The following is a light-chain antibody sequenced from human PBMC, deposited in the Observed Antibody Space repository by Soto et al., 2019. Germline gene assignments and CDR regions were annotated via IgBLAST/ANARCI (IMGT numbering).Light chain of an antibody. J-gene: IGLJ3*02. CDR1: SSDIGAYNY. CDR3: RSYRNSYSHIM. V-gene: IGLV2-14*01. Sequence: QYALTQPASVSGSPGQSITISCTGNSSDIGAYNYVSWYQQHPGKATKLRIYEVRNRHSGFSSRCSGSKSGNTASLTNSGLQAEDEAVYHCRSYRNSYSHIMFGGGTKLTVL. CDR2: EVR.